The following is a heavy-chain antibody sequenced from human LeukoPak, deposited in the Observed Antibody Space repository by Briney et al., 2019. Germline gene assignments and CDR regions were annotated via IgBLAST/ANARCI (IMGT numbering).Heavy chain of an antibody. CDR1: GYSFTSYW. J-gene: IGHJ4*02. CDR3: ARHHYPKYSGSYWGLDY. Sequence: GESLKISCKGSGYSFTSYWIGWVRQMPGKGLEWMGIIYPGDSDTRYSPSFQGQVTISADKSISTAYLQWSSLKASDTAMYYCARHHYPKYSGSYWGLDYWGQGTLVTVSS. D-gene: IGHD1-26*01. V-gene: IGHV5-51*01. CDR2: IYPGDSDT.